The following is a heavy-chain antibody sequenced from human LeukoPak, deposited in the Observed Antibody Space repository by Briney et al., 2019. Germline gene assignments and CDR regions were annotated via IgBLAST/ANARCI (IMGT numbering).Heavy chain of an antibody. CDR1: GGSISSSKYY. CDR3: ARNFSSGWFDY. J-gene: IGHJ4*02. D-gene: IGHD6-19*01. CDR2: IYYSGST. V-gene: IGHV4-39*07. Sequence: SETLSLTCTVSGGSISSSKYYWGWIRQPPGKGLEWIGSIYYSGSTSYNPSLKSRVTISVDTSKNQFSLKLSSVTGADTAVYYCARNFSSGWFDYWGEGTLVTVSS.